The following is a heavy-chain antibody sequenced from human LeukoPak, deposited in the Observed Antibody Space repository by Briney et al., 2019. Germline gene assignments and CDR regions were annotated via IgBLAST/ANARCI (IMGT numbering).Heavy chain of an antibody. CDR3: ARDHCSSTSCYVDV. Sequence: GGSLRLSCAASGFTFSSYGMHWVRQAPGKGLEWVAVISYDGSNKYYADSVKGRFTISRDNSKNTLYLQMNSLRAEDTAVYYCARDHCSSTSCYVDVWGKGTTVTVSS. CDR1: GFTFSSYG. V-gene: IGHV3-30*03. D-gene: IGHD2-2*01. CDR2: ISYDGSNK. J-gene: IGHJ6*04.